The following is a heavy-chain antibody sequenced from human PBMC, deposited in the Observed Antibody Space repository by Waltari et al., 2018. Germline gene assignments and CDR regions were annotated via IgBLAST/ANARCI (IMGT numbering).Heavy chain of an antibody. CDR3: ATYIGASVGTAAFDV. CDR1: GVYITSNRPY. D-gene: IGHD5-12*01. J-gene: IGHJ3*01. V-gene: IGHV4-39*01. CDR2: VSYSGTT. Sequence: QLQLQESGPRLVRPSETLSLICRVSGVYITSNRPYWAWIRQSPGQGLEWIGTVSYSGTTYISPSLKSRVSVSRDTSKNQVSLILGSVTAADMAVYYCATYIGASVGTAAFDVWGQGTMVTVSS.